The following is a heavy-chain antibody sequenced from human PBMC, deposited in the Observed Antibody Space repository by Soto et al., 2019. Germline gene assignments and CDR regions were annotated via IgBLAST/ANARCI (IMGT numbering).Heavy chain of an antibody. CDR3: ARDEGGRKYQLPMDV. Sequence: QLQLQESGSGLVKPSQTLSLTCAVSGGSISSGGYSWSWIRQPPGKGLEWIGYIYHSGSTYYNPSLKSRVTISVDRSKNQFSLKLSSVTAADTAVYYCARDEGGRKYQLPMDVWGQGTTVTVSS. D-gene: IGHD2-2*01. CDR2: IYHSGST. V-gene: IGHV4-30-2*01. CDR1: GGSISSGGYS. J-gene: IGHJ6*02.